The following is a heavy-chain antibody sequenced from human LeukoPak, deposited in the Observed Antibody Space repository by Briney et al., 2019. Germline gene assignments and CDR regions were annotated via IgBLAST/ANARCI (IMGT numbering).Heavy chain of an antibody. V-gene: IGHV5-51*01. Sequence: GESLKIPCQGSGYSFTSYWIGWVRQMPGKGLEWMGIIYPGDSDTRYSPSFQGQVTISADRSISTAYLQWSSLQASDTAMYYCARQGYTSSSRFDFWGQGTLVTVSS. J-gene: IGHJ4*02. CDR2: IYPGDSDT. CDR1: GYSFTSYW. D-gene: IGHD6-6*01. CDR3: ARQGYTSSSRFDF.